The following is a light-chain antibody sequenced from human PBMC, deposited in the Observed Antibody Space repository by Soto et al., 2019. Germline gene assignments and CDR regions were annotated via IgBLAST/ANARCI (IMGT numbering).Light chain of an antibody. Sequence: EIVLTQSPAPLSSSPGERATLSCRASQSVSSYLAWYQQKPGQAPRLLIYDASNRATGIRARFSGSGSGTDYTLTISSLEPEDFAVYYCQQRSNWRSITFGQGTRLEIK. J-gene: IGKJ5*01. V-gene: IGKV3-11*01. CDR1: QSVSSY. CDR3: QQRSNWRSIT. CDR2: DAS.